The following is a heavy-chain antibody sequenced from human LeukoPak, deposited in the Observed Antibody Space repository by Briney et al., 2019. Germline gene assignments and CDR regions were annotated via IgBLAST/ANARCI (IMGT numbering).Heavy chain of an antibody. D-gene: IGHD3-22*01. V-gene: IGHV3-53*01. Sequence: GGSLRLSCAASGFTVSSNYMSWVRQAPGKGLEWVSVIYSGGSTYYADSVKGRFTVSRDNSKNTLCLQMNSLRAEDTAVYYCAREYYYDSSGYWTRAFDIWGQGTMVTVSS. CDR3: AREYYYDSSGYWTRAFDI. J-gene: IGHJ3*02. CDR1: GFTVSSNY. CDR2: IYSGGST.